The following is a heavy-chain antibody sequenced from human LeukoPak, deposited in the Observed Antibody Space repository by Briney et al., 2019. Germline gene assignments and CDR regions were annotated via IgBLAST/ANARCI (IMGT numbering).Heavy chain of an antibody. Sequence: ASVKVSCKASGYTFTGYYMHWVRQAPGQGLEWMGWINPNSGGTNYAQKFQGRVTMTRDTSISTAYMELSRLRSDDTAVYYCARDIGCSSTSCPFDYWGQGTLVTVSS. CDR1: GYTFTGYY. V-gene: IGHV1-2*02. D-gene: IGHD2-2*01. CDR2: INPNSGGT. CDR3: ARDIGCSSTSCPFDY. J-gene: IGHJ4*02.